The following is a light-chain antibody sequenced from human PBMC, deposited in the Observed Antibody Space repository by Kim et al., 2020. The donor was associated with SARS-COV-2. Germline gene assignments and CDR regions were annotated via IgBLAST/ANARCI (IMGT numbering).Light chain of an antibody. J-gene: IGKJ4*01. Sequence: SPGERATRSCRASQSVSSNLAWYQQKPGQAPRLLIYGASTRATGIPARFSGSGSGTEFTLTISSLQSEDFAVYYCQQYNNWPQLTFGGGTKVDIK. CDR1: QSVSSN. CDR3: QQYNNWPQLT. CDR2: GAS. V-gene: IGKV3-15*01.